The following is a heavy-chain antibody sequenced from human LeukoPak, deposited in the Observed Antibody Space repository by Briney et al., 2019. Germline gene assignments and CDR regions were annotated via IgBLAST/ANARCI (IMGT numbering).Heavy chain of an antibody. D-gene: IGHD6-13*01. CDR1: GFTFSSYW. CDR2: IKQDGSEK. J-gene: IGHJ4*02. V-gene: IGHV3-7*01. Sequence: GGSLRLSCAPSGFTFSSYWMSSVRQAPGKGLEWVANIKQDGSEKYYVDSVKGRFTISRDNAKNSLYLQMNSLRAEDTAVYYCARASRSGGAAKWDYWGQGTLVTVSS. CDR3: ARASRSGGAAKWDY.